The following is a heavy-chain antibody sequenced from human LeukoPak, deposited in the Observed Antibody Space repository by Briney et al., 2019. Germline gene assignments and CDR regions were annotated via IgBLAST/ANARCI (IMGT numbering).Heavy chain of an antibody. CDR3: ARAHSVDDYYYYGVDV. Sequence: ASVKVSCKASGYTFTGYCMHWVRQATGQGLEWMGWMNPNSGNTGYAQKFQGRVTMTRNTSISTAYMELSSLRSEDTAVYYCARAHSVDDYYYYGVDVWGQGTTVTVSS. J-gene: IGHJ6*02. V-gene: IGHV1-8*02. CDR2: MNPNSGNT. CDR1: GYTFTGYC. D-gene: IGHD5-12*01.